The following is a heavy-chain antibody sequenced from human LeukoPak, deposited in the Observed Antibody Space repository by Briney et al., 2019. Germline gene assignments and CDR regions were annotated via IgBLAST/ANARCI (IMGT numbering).Heavy chain of an antibody. J-gene: IGHJ4*02. CDR2: INPNSGGT. CDR1: GHTFTGYY. V-gene: IGHV1-2*02. CDR3: ARARVPIVGASGEGFDY. D-gene: IGHD1-26*01. Sequence: ASVKVSCKASGHTFTGYYMHWVRQAPGQGLEWMGWINPNSGGTNYAQKFQGRVTMTRDTSISTAYMELSRLRSDDTAVYYCARARVPIVGASGEGFDYWGQGTLVTVSS.